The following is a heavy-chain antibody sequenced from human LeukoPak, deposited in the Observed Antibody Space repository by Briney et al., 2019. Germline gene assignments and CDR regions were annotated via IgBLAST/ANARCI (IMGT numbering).Heavy chain of an antibody. D-gene: IGHD6-19*01. CDR2: IYSGGST. V-gene: IGHV3-53*01. J-gene: IGHJ3*02. CDR1: EFSVSSNY. CDR3: ARVGVAVAGTKDAFDI. Sequence: GGSLRLSCAVSEFSVSSNYMSWVRQAPGKGLEWVSVIYSGGSTYYADSVKGRFTISRDNSKNTLYLQMNSLRAEDTAVYYCARVGVAVAGTKDAFDIWGQGTMVTVSS.